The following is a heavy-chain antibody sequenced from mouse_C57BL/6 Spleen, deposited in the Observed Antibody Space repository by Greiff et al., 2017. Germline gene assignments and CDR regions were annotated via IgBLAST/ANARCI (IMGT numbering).Heavy chain of an antibody. V-gene: IGHV1-80*01. CDR2: FYPGDGDT. D-gene: IGHD2-1*01. CDR1: GYAFSSYW. Sequence: QVQLQQSGAELVKPGASVKISCKASGYAFSSYWMNWVKQRPGKGLEWIGQFYPGDGDTNYNGKFKGKATLTADKSSSTAYMQLSSLTSEDSAVYFCARSGVYGNYDYFDYWGQGTTLTVSS. CDR3: ARSGVYGNYDYFDY. J-gene: IGHJ2*01.